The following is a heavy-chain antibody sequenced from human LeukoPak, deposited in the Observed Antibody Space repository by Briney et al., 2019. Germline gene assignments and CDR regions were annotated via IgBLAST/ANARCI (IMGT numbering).Heavy chain of an antibody. D-gene: IGHD4-17*01. CDR3: ASTVYGDFPDAFDI. CDR2: ISGSGGST. Sequence: SGGSLRLSCAASGFTFSSYARSWVHQAPGKALKLVSAISGSGGSTYYAVSVQGRFTISRDNSKNTLYLQMNSLRAEDTAVYYCASTVYGDFPDAFDIWGQGTMVIVSS. V-gene: IGHV3-23*01. J-gene: IGHJ3*02. CDR1: GFTFSSYA.